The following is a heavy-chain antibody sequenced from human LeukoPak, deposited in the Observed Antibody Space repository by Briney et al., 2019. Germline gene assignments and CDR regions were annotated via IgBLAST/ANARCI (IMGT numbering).Heavy chain of an antibody. Sequence: GGSLRLSCAASGFTFSSYSMNWVRQAPGKGLEWVSYISSSSSTTYYADSVKGRFTISRDNAKNSLYLQMNSLRAEDTAVYYCASEEQWLVQEYFQHWGQGTLVTVSS. CDR3: ASEEQWLVQEYFQH. D-gene: IGHD6-19*01. CDR1: GFTFSSYS. J-gene: IGHJ1*01. V-gene: IGHV3-48*01. CDR2: ISSSSSTT.